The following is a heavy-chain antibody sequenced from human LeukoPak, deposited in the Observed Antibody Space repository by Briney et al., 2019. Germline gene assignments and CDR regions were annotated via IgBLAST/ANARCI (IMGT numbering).Heavy chain of an antibody. V-gene: IGHV3-23*01. J-gene: IGHJ6*02. D-gene: IGHD3-10*01. CDR3: AKGRYYYGSGSSDV. CDR2: ISGSGGST. Sequence: PGGSLRLSCAASGFTFSSYAMSWVRQAPGKGLEWVSAISGSGGSTYYADSVKGRFTISRDNSKNTLYLQMNSLRAEDTAVYYCAKGRYYYGSGSSDVWGQGTTVTVSS. CDR1: GFTFSSYA.